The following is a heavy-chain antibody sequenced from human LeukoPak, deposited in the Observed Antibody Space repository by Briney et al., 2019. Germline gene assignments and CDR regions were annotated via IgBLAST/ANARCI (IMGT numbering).Heavy chain of an antibody. V-gene: IGHV1-2*02. CDR3: ARHHRAYNWNGPPLHFFDH. Sequence: ASVKVSCKASGYTFTGYYMHWVRQAPGQGLEWMGWINPNSGGTNYAQKFQGRVTMTRDTSISTAYMELSRLRSDDTAVYYCARHHRAYNWNGPPLHFFDHWGQGTLVTVSS. J-gene: IGHJ4*02. CDR1: GYTFTGYY. D-gene: IGHD1-20*01. CDR2: INPNSGGT.